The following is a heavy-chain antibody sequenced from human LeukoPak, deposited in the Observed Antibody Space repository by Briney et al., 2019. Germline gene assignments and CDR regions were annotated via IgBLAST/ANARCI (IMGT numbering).Heavy chain of an antibody. V-gene: IGHV3-21*01. D-gene: IGHD3-22*01. Sequence: GGSLRLSCAASGFTFSNHNMNWVRQAPGKGLEWASSISSSSSYIYYADSVKGRFTISRDNAKNSLYLQMNSLRAEDTAVYYCARVDSSGYYVPDYWGQGTLVTVSS. J-gene: IGHJ4*02. CDR3: ARVDSSGYYVPDY. CDR2: ISSSSSYI. CDR1: GFTFSNHN.